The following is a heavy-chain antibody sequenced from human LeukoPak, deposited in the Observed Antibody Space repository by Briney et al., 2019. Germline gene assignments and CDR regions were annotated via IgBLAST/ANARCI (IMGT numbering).Heavy chain of an antibody. CDR1: GGSISSSSYY. J-gene: IGHJ3*02. CDR3: ARDSGAGAFRNDALDI. V-gene: IGHV4-39*07. Sequence: SETLSLTCTVSGGSISSSSYYWGWIRQPPGKGLEWIGSIYYSGSTYYNPSLKSRVTISVDTSKNQFSLKLSSVTAADTAVYYCARDSGAGAFRNDALDIWGQGTMVTVSS. D-gene: IGHD1-26*01. CDR2: IYYSGST.